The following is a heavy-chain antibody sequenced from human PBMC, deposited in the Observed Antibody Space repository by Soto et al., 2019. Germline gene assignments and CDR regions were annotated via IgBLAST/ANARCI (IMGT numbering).Heavy chain of an antibody. Sequence: QVQLQESGPGLMKPSGTLSLTCAVAGGSISTNWWSWVRQPPGKGLGWIGESDHSGRTNYNPSLMNRATVSMDKSQNLLSLSLNSVTAADTAVYYCARHIAVSGTRGFDFWGQGTLVTVSS. V-gene: IGHV4-4*02. D-gene: IGHD6-19*01. CDR1: GGSISTNW. J-gene: IGHJ4*02. CDR2: SDHSGRT. CDR3: ARHIAVSGTRGFDF.